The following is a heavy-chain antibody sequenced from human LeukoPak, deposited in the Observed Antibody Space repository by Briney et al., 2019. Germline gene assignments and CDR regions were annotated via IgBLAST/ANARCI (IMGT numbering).Heavy chain of an antibody. CDR1: GFTFSTFA. Sequence: GGSLRLSCAASGFTFSTFAMSWVRQAPGKGLEWVSAISGSGDSTYYADSVKGRFAISRDNSNNTLYVQMNSLRVEDTAVYYCVKRTREWLLEEVGVMDFHYYYYYMDVWGKGTTVTVSS. CDR2: ISGSGDST. J-gene: IGHJ6*03. V-gene: IGHV3-23*01. D-gene: IGHD6-19*01. CDR3: VKRTREWLLEEVGVMDFHYYYYYMDV.